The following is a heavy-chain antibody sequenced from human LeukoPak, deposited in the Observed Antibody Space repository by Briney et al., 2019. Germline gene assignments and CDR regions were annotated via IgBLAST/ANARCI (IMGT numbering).Heavy chain of an antibody. D-gene: IGHD6-13*01. Sequence: PGGSLRLSCAASGFTFSSYAMSWVRQAPEKGLEWVSAISGSGGSTYYADSVKGRFTISRDNSKNTLYLQMNSLRAEDTAVYYCAKDLVAYSSSWFHTAECFQHWGQGTLVTVSS. J-gene: IGHJ1*01. CDR1: GFTFSSYA. V-gene: IGHV3-23*01. CDR3: AKDLVAYSSSWFHTAECFQH. CDR2: ISGSGGST.